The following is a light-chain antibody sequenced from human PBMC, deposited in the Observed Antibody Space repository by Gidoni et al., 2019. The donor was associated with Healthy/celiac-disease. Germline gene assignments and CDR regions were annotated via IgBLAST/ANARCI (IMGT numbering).Light chain of an antibody. J-gene: IGKJ1*01. V-gene: IGKV4-1*01. CDR2: WAS. CDR3: QQYYSTPT. CDR1: QSVLYSSNNKNY. Sequence: EIVMNQSPDALAVSLGERATINRKSSQSVLYSSNNKNYLAGYQQKPGQPPKLLIYWASTRESGVPDRFSGSGSGTDFTLTISSLQAEAVAVYYCQQYYSTPTFGQGTKVEIK.